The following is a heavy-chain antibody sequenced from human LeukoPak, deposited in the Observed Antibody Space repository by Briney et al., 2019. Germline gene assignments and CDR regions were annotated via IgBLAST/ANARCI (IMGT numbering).Heavy chain of an antibody. Sequence: PSETLSLTCTVSVGSISSYYWSWIRQPPGKGLEWIGYIYYSGSTNYNPSLKSRVTISVDTSKNQFSLKLSSVTAADTAVYYCARIIGRDWNFQQWGQGTLVTVSS. V-gene: IGHV4-59*01. CDR2: IYYSGST. CDR1: VGSISSYY. J-gene: IGHJ1*01. CDR3: ARIIGRDWNFQQ. D-gene: IGHD2/OR15-2a*01.